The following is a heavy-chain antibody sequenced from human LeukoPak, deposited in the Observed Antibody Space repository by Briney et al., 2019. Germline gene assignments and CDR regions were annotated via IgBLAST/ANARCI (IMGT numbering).Heavy chain of an antibody. J-gene: IGHJ4*02. D-gene: IGHD3-10*01. CDR3: AKESLPGFLSEGFDC. V-gene: IGHV3-30*02. Sequence: GGSLRLSCAASGFTFSNYGMHWVRRAPGKGLEWVAFIRYDESNKYYADSVKGRFTISRDNSKNTLYLQVNSLRAEDTAVYYCAKESLPGFLSEGFDCWGQGTLVTVSS. CDR2: IRYDESNK. CDR1: GFTFSNYG.